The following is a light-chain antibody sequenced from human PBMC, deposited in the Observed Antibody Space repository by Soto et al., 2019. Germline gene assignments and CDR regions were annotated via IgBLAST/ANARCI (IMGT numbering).Light chain of an antibody. V-gene: IGKV3-20*01. Sequence: EVVVTQSPATLSVSLGERATLSCRASQSVSSSYLAWYQQKPGQAPRLLIYAASSRATGIPDRFSGSGSGTDFTLTISRLEPEDFAVYYCQQYGSSPEWTFGQGTKVDIK. J-gene: IGKJ1*01. CDR3: QQYGSSPEWT. CDR1: QSVSSSY. CDR2: AAS.